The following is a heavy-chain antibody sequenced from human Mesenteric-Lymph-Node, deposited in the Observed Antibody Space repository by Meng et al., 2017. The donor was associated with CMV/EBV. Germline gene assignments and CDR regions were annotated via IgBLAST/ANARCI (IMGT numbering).Heavy chain of an antibody. D-gene: IGHD5-18*01. CDR2: IYSGGST. CDR1: GFTVSSNY. V-gene: IGHV3-53*01. J-gene: IGHJ6*02. CDR3: ARADTAMVPYYYYGMDV. Sequence: GGSLRLSCAASGFTVSSNYMSWVRQAPGKGLEWVSVIYSGGSTYYADSVKGRFTISRDNAKNSLYLQMNSLRAEDTAVYYCARADTAMVPYYYYGMDVWGQGTTVTVSS.